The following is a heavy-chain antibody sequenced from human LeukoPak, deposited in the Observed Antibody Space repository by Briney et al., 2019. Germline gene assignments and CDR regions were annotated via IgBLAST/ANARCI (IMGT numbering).Heavy chain of an antibody. V-gene: IGHV3-74*01. CDR2: IKTDGSST. J-gene: IGHJ4*02. CDR1: GFTFSSYW. Sequence: AGGSLRLSCAASGFTFSSYWMHWVRQAPGKGLVWVSRIKTDGSSTTYADSVKGRFTISRDNAKNTLYLQMNSLRVDDTAVYYCGPEAALDYWGQGTLVTVSS. D-gene: IGHD6-13*01. CDR3: GPEAALDY.